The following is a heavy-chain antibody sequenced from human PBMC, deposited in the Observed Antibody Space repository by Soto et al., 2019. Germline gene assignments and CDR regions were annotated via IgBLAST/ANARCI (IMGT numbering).Heavy chain of an antibody. CDR2: IYYSGST. CDR3: ARGRQFFPRGMDAFDI. CDR1: GGSISSGGYY. D-gene: IGHD3-16*01. Sequence: SETLSLTCTVSGGSISSGGYYWSWIRQHPGKGLEWIGYIYYSGSTYYNPSLKSRVTISVDTFKNQFSLKLSSVTAADTAVYYCARGRQFFPRGMDAFDIWGQGTMVTVSS. V-gene: IGHV4-31*03. J-gene: IGHJ3*02.